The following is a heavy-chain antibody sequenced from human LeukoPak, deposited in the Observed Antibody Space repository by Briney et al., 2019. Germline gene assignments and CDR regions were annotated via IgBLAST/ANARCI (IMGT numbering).Heavy chain of an antibody. D-gene: IGHD1-14*01. J-gene: IGHJ4*02. CDR3: ARGNRFDY. Sequence: GGSLRLSCVASGFIVSGNYMSWVRQAPGKGLECVSVLYSGGNTYYADSVKGRFTISRDNTKNTLYLQMNNLRAEDTAVYYCARGNRFDYWGQGTLVTVSS. CDR2: LYSGGNT. CDR1: GFIVSGNY. V-gene: IGHV3-53*01.